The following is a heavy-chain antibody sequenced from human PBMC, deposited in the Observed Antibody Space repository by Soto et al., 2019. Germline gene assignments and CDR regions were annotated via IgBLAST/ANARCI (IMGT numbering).Heavy chain of an antibody. Sequence: ASVKVSCKASGYTFTSYGISWVRQAPGQGLEWMGWISACNGNTNYAQKLQGRVTMTTDTTTSTAYMELRSLRSDDTAVYYCARDQPAIRLDHSGWPIWGQGTLVTVSS. D-gene: IGHD6-19*01. CDR2: ISACNGNT. CDR1: GYTFTSYG. V-gene: IGHV1-18*04. J-gene: IGHJ4*02. CDR3: ARDQPAIRLDHSGWPI.